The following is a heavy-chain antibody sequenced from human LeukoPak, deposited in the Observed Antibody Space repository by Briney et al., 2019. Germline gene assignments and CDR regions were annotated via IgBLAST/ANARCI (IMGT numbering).Heavy chain of an antibody. CDR1: GFTFSSYW. Sequence: PGGSLRLSCVASGFTFSSYWMHWVRQAPGKGLVWVSRIDSDGSDIRYADSVKGRFTISRDNAKNTLYLQMNSLRAEDTAVYYCARDITHGSFWFDPWGQGTLVTVSS. V-gene: IGHV3-74*01. CDR2: IDSDGSDI. CDR3: ARDITHGSFWFDP. J-gene: IGHJ5*02. D-gene: IGHD2-15*01.